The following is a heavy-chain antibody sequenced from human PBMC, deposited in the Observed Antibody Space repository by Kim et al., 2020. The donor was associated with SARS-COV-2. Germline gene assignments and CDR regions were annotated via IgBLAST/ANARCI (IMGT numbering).Heavy chain of an antibody. D-gene: IGHD3-16*02. V-gene: IGHV3-48*02. J-gene: IGHJ6*02. Sequence: DSVKSRFTISRDNAKNSLYLQMNSLRDEDTAVYYCARTSGSLDYYYGMDVWGQGTTVTVSS. CDR3: ARTSGSLDYYYGMDV.